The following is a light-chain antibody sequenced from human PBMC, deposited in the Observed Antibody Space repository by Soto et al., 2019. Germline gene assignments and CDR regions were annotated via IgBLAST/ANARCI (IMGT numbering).Light chain of an antibody. V-gene: IGLV2-23*02. CDR2: EVT. Sequence: QSALTQPASVTGSPGQSIAISCTGTSSDVGSFNAVSWYQQDPGKAPKLIIYEVTKRPSGVSDRFSGSKSGNTASLTISGLQAEDEADYHCCLRGGTSPTYVFGTGTKLTVL. CDR3: CLRGGTSPTYV. J-gene: IGLJ1*01. CDR1: SSDVGSFNA.